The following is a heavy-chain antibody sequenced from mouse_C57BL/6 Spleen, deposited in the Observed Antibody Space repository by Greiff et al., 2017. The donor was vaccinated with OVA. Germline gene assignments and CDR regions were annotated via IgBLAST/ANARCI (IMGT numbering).Heavy chain of an antibody. J-gene: IGHJ2*01. D-gene: IGHD1-1*01. Sequence: QVQLQQSGAELVKPGASVKISCKASGYAFSSYWMNWVKQRPGKGLEWIGQIYPGDGDTNYNGKFKGKATLTADKSSSTAYMQLSSLTSEDSAVYFCARRYGSSLYYFDYWGQGTTLTVSS. CDR1: GYAFSSYW. CDR2: IYPGDGDT. CDR3: ARRYGSSLYYFDY. V-gene: IGHV1-80*01.